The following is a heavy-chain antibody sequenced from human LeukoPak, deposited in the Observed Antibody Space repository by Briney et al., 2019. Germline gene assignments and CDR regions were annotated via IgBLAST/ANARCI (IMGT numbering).Heavy chain of an antibody. CDR1: GGTFSSYA. Sequence: SVKVSCKASGGTFSSYAISWVRQAPGQGLEWMGGIIPSLGTANYAQKFQGRVTITADESTSTAYMELSSLRSEDTAVYYCAREPVLLRDYYYYMDVWGKGTTVTVSS. CDR2: IIPSLGTA. D-gene: IGHD2-15*01. V-gene: IGHV1-69*13. J-gene: IGHJ6*03. CDR3: AREPVLLRDYYYYMDV.